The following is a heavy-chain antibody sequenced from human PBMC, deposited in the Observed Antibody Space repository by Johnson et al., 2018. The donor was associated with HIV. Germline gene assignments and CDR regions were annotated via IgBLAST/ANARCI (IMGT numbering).Heavy chain of an antibody. CDR2: ILYDGNNK. CDR1: GFTFSNYG. Sequence: QVQLVESGGGVVQPGRSLRLSCVASGFTFSNYGMHWVRQAPGKGLEWVAVILYDGNNKYYADSVKGRFTISRDNSKNTLYLQMNSLGADDTAVYYCARDRAPVYSSSSSPFDAFDIWGQGTMVTVSS. J-gene: IGHJ3*02. D-gene: IGHD6-6*01. V-gene: IGHV3-30*19. CDR3: ARDRAPVYSSSSSPFDAFDI.